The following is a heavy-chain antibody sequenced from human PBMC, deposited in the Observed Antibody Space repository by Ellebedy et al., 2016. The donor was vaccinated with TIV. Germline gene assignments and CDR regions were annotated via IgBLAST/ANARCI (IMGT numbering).Heavy chain of an antibody. D-gene: IGHD5-18*01. CDR2: IIPILGIA. CDR3: ARDLVDTAMVTLDY. CDR1: GGTFSSYA. Sequence: AASVKVSCKASGGTFSSYAISWVRQAPGQGLEWMGRIIPILGIANYAQKFQGRVTITADKSTSTAYMELSSLRSEDTAVYYCARDLVDTAMVTLDYWGQGTLVTVSS. V-gene: IGHV1-69*04. J-gene: IGHJ4*02.